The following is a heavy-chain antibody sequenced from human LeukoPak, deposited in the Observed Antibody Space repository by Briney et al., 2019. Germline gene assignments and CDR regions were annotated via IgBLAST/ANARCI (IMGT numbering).Heavy chain of an antibody. Sequence: PGGSLILSCSDCGVNFSTYWMHWCRQAPGKGLVWVARIKDDGSSTIYADSVKGRFTISRDNPKNTLYLQTSSLRAEDTAVYYCARASTTVPNLLDHWGRGTLVTVSS. CDR2: IKDDGSST. CDR3: ARASTTVPNLLDH. J-gene: IGHJ4*02. D-gene: IGHD4-17*01. CDR1: GVNFSTYW. V-gene: IGHV3-74*01.